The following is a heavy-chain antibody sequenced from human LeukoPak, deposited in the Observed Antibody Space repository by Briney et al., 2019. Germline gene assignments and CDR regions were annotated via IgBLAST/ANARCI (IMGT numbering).Heavy chain of an antibody. D-gene: IGHD1-1*01. CDR1: GGSISSGSYH. CDR2: IYTSGST. J-gene: IGHJ6*03. V-gene: IGHV4-61*09. CDR3: ARSRAALNDVLTYYYYYYMDV. Sequence: PSETLSLTCTVSGGSISSGSYHWIWIRQPAGKGLEWIGHIYTSGSTNYNPSLRSRVTISVDTSKNQFSLKLNSVTAADTAVYYCARSRAALNDVLTYYYYYYMDVWGKGTTVTVSS.